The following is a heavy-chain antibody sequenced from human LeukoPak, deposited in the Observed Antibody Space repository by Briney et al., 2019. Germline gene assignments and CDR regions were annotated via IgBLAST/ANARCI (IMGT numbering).Heavy chain of an antibody. Sequence: SETLSLTCTASGASISNSDRYWSWIRQPAGKGLEWIGRIYISGSTNYNPSFKSRVTMSVDTSKNQFSLKLSSVTAADTAVYYCARDLYYDILTGYRLGVYYYYMDVWGKGTTVTISS. J-gene: IGHJ6*03. CDR1: GASISNSDRY. CDR3: ARDLYYDILTGYRLGVYYYYMDV. V-gene: IGHV4-61*02. CDR2: IYISGST. D-gene: IGHD3-9*01.